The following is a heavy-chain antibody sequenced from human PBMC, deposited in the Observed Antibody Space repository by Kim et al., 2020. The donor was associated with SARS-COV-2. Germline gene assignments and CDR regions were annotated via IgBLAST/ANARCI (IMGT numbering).Heavy chain of an antibody. J-gene: IGHJ4*02. CDR3: ARVWAAAACGY. CDR2: K. Sequence: KYYVDSVKGRFTIARDNAKNSRYLQMNSLRAEDTAVYYCARVWAAAACGYWGQGTLVTVSS. V-gene: IGHV3-7*01. D-gene: IGHD6-13*01.